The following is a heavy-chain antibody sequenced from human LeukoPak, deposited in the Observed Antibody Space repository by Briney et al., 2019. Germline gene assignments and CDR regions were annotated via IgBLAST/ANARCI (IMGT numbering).Heavy chain of an antibody. Sequence: ASVKVSCKASGYTFTSYGISWVRQAPGQGLEWMGWISAYNGNTNYAQKLQGRVTMTTDTSTSTAYMELRSLRSDDTAVYYCARDVAAARRVNWFDPWGQGTLVTVSS. J-gene: IGHJ5*02. CDR2: ISAYNGNT. D-gene: IGHD6-13*01. CDR3: ARDVAAARRVNWFDP. CDR1: GYTFTSYG. V-gene: IGHV1-18*01.